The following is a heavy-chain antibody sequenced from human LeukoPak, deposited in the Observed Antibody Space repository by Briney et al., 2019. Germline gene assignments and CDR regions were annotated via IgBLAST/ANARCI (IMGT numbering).Heavy chain of an antibody. CDR1: GGSISSSSYY. J-gene: IGHJ4*02. D-gene: IGHD3-10*01. CDR2: IYYSGST. V-gene: IGHV4-39*07. CDR3: ARENGSGTGDY. Sequence: KSSETLSLTCTVSGGSISSSSYYWGWIRQPPGKGLEWIGSIYYSGSTYYNPSLKSRVTISVDTSKNQFSLKLSSVTAADTAVYYCARENGSGTGDYWGQGTLVTVSS.